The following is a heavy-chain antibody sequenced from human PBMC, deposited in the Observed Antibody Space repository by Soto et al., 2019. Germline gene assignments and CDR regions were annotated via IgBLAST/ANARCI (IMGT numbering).Heavy chain of an antibody. Sequence: GGSLRLSCAASGFTFSSYGMHWVRQAPGKGLEWVAVIWYDGSNKYYADSVKGRFTISRDNSKNTLYLQMNSLRAEDTAVYYCARDGRVVITNYFDYWGQGTLVTVS. D-gene: IGHD3-22*01. CDR3: ARDGRVVITNYFDY. CDR2: IWYDGSNK. J-gene: IGHJ4*02. V-gene: IGHV3-33*01. CDR1: GFTFSSYG.